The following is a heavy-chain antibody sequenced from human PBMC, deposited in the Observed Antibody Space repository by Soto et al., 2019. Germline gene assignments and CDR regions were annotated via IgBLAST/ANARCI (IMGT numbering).Heavy chain of an antibody. CDR1: GGSMSNGYYY. V-gene: IGHV4-31*03. CDR3: ARWVAVSLDYFDS. D-gene: IGHD2-15*01. Sequence: PSETLYLTCTVSGGSMSNGYYYWSWVRQNPGKGLEWIGHIYHSGRTYYNPSLTSRVGILVDTSKTQFSLNLHSVTAPDTAVYYCARWVAVSLDYFDSWGKGTPVTVS. CDR2: IYHSGRT. J-gene: IGHJ4*02.